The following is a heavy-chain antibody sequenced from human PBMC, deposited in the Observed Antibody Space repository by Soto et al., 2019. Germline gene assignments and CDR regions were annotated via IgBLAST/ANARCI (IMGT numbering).Heavy chain of an antibody. CDR3: ARGRYGDY. D-gene: IGHD1-1*01. J-gene: IGHJ4*02. CDR2: ISAHNGNT. Sequence: QVHLVQSGAAVKKPGASVKVSCKGSGYTFTSYGITWVRQAPGQGLEWMGWISAHNGNTNYAQKLQGRVTVTRDTSTSTAYMELRSLRSDVTAVYYCARGRYGDYWGQGALVTVSS. CDR1: GYTFTSYG. V-gene: IGHV1-18*01.